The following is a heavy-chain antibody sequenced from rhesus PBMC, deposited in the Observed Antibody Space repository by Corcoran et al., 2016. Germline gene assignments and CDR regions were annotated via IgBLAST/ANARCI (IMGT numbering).Heavy chain of an antibody. CDR2: IRNKAKGWAA. CDR1: GFTFSDHY. CDR3: TTYLLYSGSSDEYFEC. D-gene: IGHD6-25*01. J-gene: IGHJ1*01. Sequence: EVQLVESGGGLVQPGGSLRLSCAASGFTFSDHYMACFRPAPGMWPELVGFIRNKAKGWAAEYAADVKGIFTISRDDSKNVTYLQMNSLKNEDTAVYYCTTYLLYSGSSDEYFECWGQGALVTVSS. V-gene: IGHV3S22*01.